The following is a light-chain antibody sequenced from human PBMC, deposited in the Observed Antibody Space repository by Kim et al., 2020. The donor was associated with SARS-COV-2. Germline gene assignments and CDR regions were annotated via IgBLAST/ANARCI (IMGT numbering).Light chain of an antibody. CDR1: QSLRSSY. CDR3: QQYADSSYT. Sequence: EIVLVQSPATLSLSPGERATLSCRASQSLRSSYLAWYQQKSGQAPRLLIYGTSGRATGIPDRFSGSGSGTDFTLTISRLEPEDFAVYYCQQYADSSYTFGQGTKLEIK. V-gene: IGKV3-20*01. J-gene: IGKJ2*01. CDR2: GTS.